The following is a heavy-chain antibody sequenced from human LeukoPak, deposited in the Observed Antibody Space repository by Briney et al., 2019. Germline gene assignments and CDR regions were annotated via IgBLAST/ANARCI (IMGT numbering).Heavy chain of an antibody. CDR1: GFTFSSYA. CDR3: AKDKTAYYYGSAYWYFDL. CDR2: SGSGGST. V-gene: IGHV3-23*01. J-gene: IGHJ2*01. D-gene: IGHD3-10*01. Sequence: GGSLRLSCAASGFTFSSYAMSWVRQAPGKGLEWVSGSGSGGSTYYADSVKGRFTISRDNSKNKLYLQMNSLRVEDTAVYYCAKDKTAYYYGSAYWYFDLWGRGTLVTVSS.